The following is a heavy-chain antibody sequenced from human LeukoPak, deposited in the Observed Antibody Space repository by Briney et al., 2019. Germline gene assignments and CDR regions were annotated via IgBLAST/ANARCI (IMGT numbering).Heavy chain of an antibody. CDR3: ATVPPRYCSGGSCYPGSNWFDP. CDR1: GYTLTELS. J-gene: IGHJ5*02. Sequence: ASVKVSCKVSGYTLTELSMHWVRQAPGKGLEWMGGFDPEDGETIYAQKFQGRVTMTEDTSTETAYMELSSLRSEDTAVYYCATVPPRYCSGGSCYPGSNWFDPWGQGTLVTVSS. CDR2: FDPEDGET. D-gene: IGHD2-15*01. V-gene: IGHV1-24*01.